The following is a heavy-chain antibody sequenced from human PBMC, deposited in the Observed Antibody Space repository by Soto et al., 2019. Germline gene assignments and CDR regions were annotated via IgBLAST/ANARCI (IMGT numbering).Heavy chain of an antibody. Sequence: GWSLRLSCASSVFTFISYEMKWVRQAPGKGLEWVSYISSSGSTIYYADSVKGRFTISRDNAKNSLYLQMNSLRAEDTAVYYCARESPYYYDSSGYYDYWGQGTLVTVSS. V-gene: IGHV3-48*03. J-gene: IGHJ4*02. D-gene: IGHD3-22*01. CDR1: VFTFISYE. CDR3: ARESPYYYDSSGYYDY. CDR2: ISSSGSTI.